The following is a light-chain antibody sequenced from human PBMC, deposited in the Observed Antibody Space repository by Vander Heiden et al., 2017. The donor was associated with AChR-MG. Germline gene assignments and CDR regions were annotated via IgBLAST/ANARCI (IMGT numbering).Light chain of an antibody. V-gene: IGKV1-39*01. CDR2: AAS. J-gene: IGKJ5*01. CDR3: QQSYSTPWIT. Sequence: DIQMTHSPSSLSASVGDRVTITCRASQSISSYLNWYQQKPGKAPKLLIYAASSLQSGVPSRFSGSGSGTDFTLTISSLEPEDFATFYCQQSYSTPWITFGQGTRLEIK. CDR1: QSISSY.